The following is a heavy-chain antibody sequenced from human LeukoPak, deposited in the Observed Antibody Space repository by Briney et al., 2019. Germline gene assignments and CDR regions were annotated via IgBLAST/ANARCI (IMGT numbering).Heavy chain of an antibody. CDR3: AREYYYDSSGYYFDY. CDR2: IYYSGST. CDR1: GGSISSGDYY. V-gene: IGHV4-30-4*08. Sequence: SQTLSHTCTVSGGSISSGDYYWSWIRQPPGKGLEWIGYIYYSGSTYYNPSLKSRVTISVDTSKNQFSLKLSSVTAADTAVYYCAREYYYDSSGYYFDYWGQGTLVTVSS. J-gene: IGHJ4*02. D-gene: IGHD3-22*01.